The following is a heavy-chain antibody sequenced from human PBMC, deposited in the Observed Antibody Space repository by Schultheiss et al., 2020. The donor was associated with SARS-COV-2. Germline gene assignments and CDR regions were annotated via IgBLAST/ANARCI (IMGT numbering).Heavy chain of an antibody. CDR2: IWYDGSNK. CDR3: ASTLSGSYYNAFDY. CDR1: GFTFSSYG. D-gene: IGHD3-10*01. Sequence: AGSLRLSCAASGFTFSSYGMHWVRQAPGKGLEWVAVIWYDGSNKYYADSVKGRFTISRDNSKNTLYLQMNSLRAEDTAVYYCASTLSGSYYNAFDYWGQGPLVTVSS. V-gene: IGHV3-33*01. J-gene: IGHJ4*02.